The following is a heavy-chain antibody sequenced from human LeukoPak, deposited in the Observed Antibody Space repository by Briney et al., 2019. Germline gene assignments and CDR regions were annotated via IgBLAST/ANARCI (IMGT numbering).Heavy chain of an antibody. J-gene: IGHJ4*02. CDR2: ISYDGSNK. V-gene: IGHV3-30-3*01. CDR1: GFTFSSYA. Sequence: GGSLRLSCAASGFTFSSYAMHWVRQAPGKGLEWVAVISYDGSNKYYADSVKGRFTISRDNSKNTLYLQMNSLRAEDTAVYYCAKDPEPSSSWHKYYFDYWGQGTLVTVSS. CDR3: AKDPEPSSSWHKYYFDY. D-gene: IGHD6-13*01.